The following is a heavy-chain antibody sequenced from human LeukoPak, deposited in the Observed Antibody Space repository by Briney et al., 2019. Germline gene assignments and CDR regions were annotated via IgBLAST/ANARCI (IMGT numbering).Heavy chain of an antibody. J-gene: IGHJ6*03. CDR3: ARGGGIDYYYYYMDV. Sequence: SETLSLTCTVSGGSITSYYWSWIRQPPRKGLEWIGYIYYSGSTNYNPSLRSRVTISVDTSKNQFSLKLSSVTAADTAVYYCARGGGIDYYYYYMDVWGKGTTVTVSS. D-gene: IGHD3-10*01. CDR2: IYYSGST. V-gene: IGHV4-59*01. CDR1: GGSITSYY.